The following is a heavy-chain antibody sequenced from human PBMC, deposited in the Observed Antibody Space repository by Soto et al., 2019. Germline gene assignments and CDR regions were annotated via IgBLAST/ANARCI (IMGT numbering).Heavy chain of an antibody. V-gene: IGHV1-2*04. CDR3: ARGVERDAFDI. CDR1: GYTFTGYY. Sequence: GASVKLSCKAPGYTFTGYYMHWVRQDPRQELERMGWINPNSGDTNQAQKFQGWVTMTRETSISTAYMELSRLRSYDMAVYYCARGVERDAFDIWVQGTMVTVS. D-gene: IGHD1-1*01. CDR2: INPNSGDT. J-gene: IGHJ3*02.